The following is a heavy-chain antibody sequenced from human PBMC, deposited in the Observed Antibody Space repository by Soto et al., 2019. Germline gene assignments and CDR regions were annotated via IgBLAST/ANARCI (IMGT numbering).Heavy chain of an antibody. CDR1: GGSITSYH. Sequence: PSETLSLTCIVSGGSITSYHRSWLRQFPGKGLEWISYVSYTGNTNYNPSLKSRVTISSDASKNKLSLKLTSITTADTAVYYCGSYMHAGFTHYFDSWGQGXLVTVSS. CDR3: GSYMHAGFTHYFDS. CDR2: VSYTGNT. V-gene: IGHV4-59*01. D-gene: IGHD2-8*01. J-gene: IGHJ4*02.